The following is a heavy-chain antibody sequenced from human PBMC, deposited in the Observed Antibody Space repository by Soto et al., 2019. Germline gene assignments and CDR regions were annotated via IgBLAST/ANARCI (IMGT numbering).Heavy chain of an antibody. V-gene: IGHV4-4*02. CDR3: ARRITMVRGVIRQNWFDP. D-gene: IGHD3-10*01. CDR1: GGSISSSNW. J-gene: IGHJ5*02. Sequence: SETLSLTCAVSGGSISSSNWWSWVRQPPGKGLEWIGEIYHSGSTNYNPSLKSRVTKSVDKSKNQFSLKLSSVTAADTAVYYCARRITMVRGVIRQNWFDPWGQGTLVT. CDR2: IYHSGST.